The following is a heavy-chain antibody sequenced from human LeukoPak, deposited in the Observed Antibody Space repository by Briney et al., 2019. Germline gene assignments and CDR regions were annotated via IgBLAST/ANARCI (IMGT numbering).Heavy chain of an antibody. J-gene: IGHJ6*02. Sequence: SVKVSCKASGGALSSYAISWVRQAPGQGLEWMGRIIPILGIANYAQKFQGRVTITADKSTSTAYMELSSLRSEDTAVYYCAREIAVAGNTLYYYGMDVWGQGTTVTVSS. CDR2: IIPILGIA. CDR1: GGALSSYA. D-gene: IGHD6-19*01. V-gene: IGHV1-69*04. CDR3: AREIAVAGNTLYYYGMDV.